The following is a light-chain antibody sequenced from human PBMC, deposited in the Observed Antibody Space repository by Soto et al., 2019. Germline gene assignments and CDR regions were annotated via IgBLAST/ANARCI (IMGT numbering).Light chain of an antibody. CDR2: DVN. CDR3: SSYTSSNTLYV. V-gene: IGLV2-14*01. J-gene: IGLJ1*01. CDR1: SSDVGGYNY. Sequence: ALTQPASVSGTPGQSIAISCTRNSSDVGGYNYVSWYQQHPGKAPKLMIYDVNNRPSGVSDRFSGSKSGNTASLTISGLQAEDEADYFCSSYTSSNTLYVLGAGTKVTVL.